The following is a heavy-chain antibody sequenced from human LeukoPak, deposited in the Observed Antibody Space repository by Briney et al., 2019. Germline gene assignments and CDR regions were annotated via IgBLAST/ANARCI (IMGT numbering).Heavy chain of an antibody. Sequence: ASVTVSCKASGGTFSSYAISWVRQAPGQGLEWMGRIIPILGIANYAQKFQGRVTMTRDTSTSTVYMELSSLRSEDTAVYYCARQQGLQNLNFDYWGQGTLVTVSS. V-gene: IGHV1-69*04. CDR3: ARQQGLQNLNFDY. CDR2: IIPILGIA. CDR1: GGTFSSYA. J-gene: IGHJ4*02. D-gene: IGHD4-11*01.